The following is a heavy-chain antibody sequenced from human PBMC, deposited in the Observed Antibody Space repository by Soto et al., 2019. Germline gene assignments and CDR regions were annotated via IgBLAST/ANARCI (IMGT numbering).Heavy chain of an antibody. D-gene: IGHD5-18*01. CDR1: GGTFSSYA. J-gene: IGHJ4*02. CDR3: ARVGGSYGYGYYFDY. CDR2: TIPIFGTA. V-gene: IGHV1-69*13. Sequence: PVKVSCKASGGTFSSYAISWVRQAPGQGLEWMGGTIPIFGTANYAQKFQGRVTITADESTSTAYMELSSLRSEDTAVYYCARVGGSYGYGYYFDYWGQGNMVTVSS.